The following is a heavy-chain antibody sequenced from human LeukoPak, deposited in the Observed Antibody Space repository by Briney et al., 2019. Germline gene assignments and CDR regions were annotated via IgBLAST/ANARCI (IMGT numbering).Heavy chain of an antibody. V-gene: IGHV1-18*01. D-gene: IGHD3-22*01. CDR2: ISAYNGNT. CDR3: ARVGTYYYDSSGYYYSGIGLGYFDY. J-gene: IGHJ4*02. CDR1: GYTFTSYG. Sequence: ASVKVSWKASGYTFTSYGISWVRQAPGQGLEWMGWISAYNGNTNYAQKLQGRVTMTTDTSTSTAYMELRSLRSDDTAVYYCARVGTYYYDSSGYYYSGIGLGYFDYWGQGTLVTVSS.